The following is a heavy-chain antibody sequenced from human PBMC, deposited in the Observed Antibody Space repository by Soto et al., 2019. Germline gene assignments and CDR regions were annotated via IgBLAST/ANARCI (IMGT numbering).Heavy chain of an antibody. J-gene: IGHJ4*02. V-gene: IGHV4-61*01. CDR3: ARVSIGWYYFDY. Sequence: SETLSLTCTVSGGSVSSGSYYWSWIRQPPGKGLEWIGYMYNSGSTNYNPSLKSRVIISVDTSKNQFSLKLSSVTAADTAVYYCARVSIGWYYFDYWGQGTLVTVSS. D-gene: IGHD6-19*01. CDR2: MYNSGST. CDR1: GGSVSSGSYY.